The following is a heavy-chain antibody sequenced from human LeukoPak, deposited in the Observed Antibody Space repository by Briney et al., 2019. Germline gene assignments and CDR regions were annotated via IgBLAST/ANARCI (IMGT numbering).Heavy chain of an antibody. J-gene: IGHJ4*02. CDR3: ARAYDSSGYYYGGFDY. D-gene: IGHD3-22*01. V-gene: IGHV1-69*13. CDR1: GGTFSSYA. Sequence: SVKVSCKASGGTFSSYAISCVRQAPGQGLEWMGGIIPIFGTANYAQKFQGRVTITADESTSTAYMELSSLRSEDTAVYYCARAYDSSGYYYGGFDYWGQGTLVTVSS. CDR2: IIPIFGTA.